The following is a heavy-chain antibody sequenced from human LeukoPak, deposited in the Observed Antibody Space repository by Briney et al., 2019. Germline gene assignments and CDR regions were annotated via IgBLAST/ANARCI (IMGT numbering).Heavy chain of an antibody. V-gene: IGHV3-74*01. CDR1: GFTFTRNA. J-gene: IGHJ4*02. Sequence: TGGSLRLSCAASGFTFTRNAMAWVRQAPGKGLVWVSRIDTDGSSTGYADSVKGRFTISRDNAKNTLYLQMSSLRAEDTAVYYCILAAAGTEFDSWGQGTLVTVSS. CDR3: ILAAAGTEFDS. D-gene: IGHD6-13*01. CDR2: IDTDGSST.